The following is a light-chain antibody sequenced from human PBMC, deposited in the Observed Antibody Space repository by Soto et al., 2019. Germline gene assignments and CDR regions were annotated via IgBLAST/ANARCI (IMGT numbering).Light chain of an antibody. CDR3: HSRA. CDR2: DAS. Sequence: DFQMAQSPSTLSASVGARVTITCRASQNISRWLAWYQQKPGRAPKLLIYDASTLESGVPSRFSGSGSETEFTLTISRLQPDDFATYFCHSRAFGQGTRLEIK. V-gene: IGKV1-5*01. CDR1: QNISRW. J-gene: IGKJ5*01.